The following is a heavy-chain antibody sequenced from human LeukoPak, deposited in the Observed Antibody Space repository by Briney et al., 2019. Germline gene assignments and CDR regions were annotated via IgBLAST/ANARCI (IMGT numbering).Heavy chain of an antibody. CDR1: AYSISSGYY. D-gene: IGHD1-26*01. CDR3: ARVESWEHSGSSQDAFDI. J-gene: IGHJ3*02. Sequence: SETLSLTCSVSAYSISSGYYWAWIRQPPGRGLEWIGHIYHSGDTYYNPSLKSRVAMSVDTSENQFSLKLSSVTAADTAVYYCARVESWEHSGSSQDAFDIWGQGTKVTVSS. V-gene: IGHV4-38-2*02. CDR2: IYHSGDT.